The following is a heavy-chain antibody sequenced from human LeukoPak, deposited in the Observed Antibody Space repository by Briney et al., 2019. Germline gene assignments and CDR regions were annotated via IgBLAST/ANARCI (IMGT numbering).Heavy chain of an antibody. CDR3: ARDCSSTSCYPDLSAFDI. CDR1: GFTFSTYG. Sequence: PGGSLRLSCAASGFTFSTYGMHWVRQAPGKGLEWVAFIRYDGSNKYYADSVKGRFTISRDNSKNTLYLQMNSLRAEDTAVYYCARDCSSTSCYPDLSAFDIWGQGTMVTVSS. J-gene: IGHJ3*02. CDR2: IRYDGSNK. D-gene: IGHD2-2*01. V-gene: IGHV3-30*02.